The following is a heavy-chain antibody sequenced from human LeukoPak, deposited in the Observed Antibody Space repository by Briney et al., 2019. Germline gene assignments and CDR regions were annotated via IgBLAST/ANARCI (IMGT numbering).Heavy chain of an antibody. Sequence: SGPTLVNPTQTLTLTCTFSGFSLSTSGVGVGWIRQPPGKALEWLALIYWDDDKRYSPSLKSRLTITKDTSKNQVVLTMTNMDPVDTATYYCAHRRGYYGSGSYYNSRPYDYWGLGTLVTVSS. CDR2: IYWDDDK. CDR1: GFSLSTSGVG. CDR3: AHRRGYYGSGSYYNSRPYDY. J-gene: IGHJ4*02. D-gene: IGHD3-10*01. V-gene: IGHV2-5*02.